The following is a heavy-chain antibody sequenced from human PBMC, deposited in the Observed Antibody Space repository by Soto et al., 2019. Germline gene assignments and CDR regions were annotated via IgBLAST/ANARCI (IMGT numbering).Heavy chain of an antibody. CDR1: GYIFVNYG. D-gene: IGHD3-16*01. CDR2: ISPYTGNT. CDR3: VMVDNYVTPTPQDV. Sequence: QVQLVQSGDEVKKPGASVKVSCKASGYIFVNYGIAWVRQAPRQGLEWMGWISPYTGNTHSASKVQGRLTMTTDTSPSTAYMDLGSLTSDDTALYYCVMVDNYVTPTPQDVWGQGTTVTVSS. V-gene: IGHV1-18*01. J-gene: IGHJ6*02.